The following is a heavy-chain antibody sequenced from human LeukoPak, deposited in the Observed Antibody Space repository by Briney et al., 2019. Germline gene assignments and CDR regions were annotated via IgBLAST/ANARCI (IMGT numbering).Heavy chain of an antibody. J-gene: IGHJ4*02. CDR3: ARAGYEILTGYYQAFDY. D-gene: IGHD3-9*01. CDR1: GGSISSYY. Sequence: SETLSLTCTVSGGSISSYYWGWIRQPPGKGLEWIGYIYYSGSTNYNPSLKSRVTISVDKSKNQFSLKLSSVTAADTAAYYCARAGYEILTGYYQAFDYWGQGTLVTVSS. V-gene: IGHV4-59*01. CDR2: IYYSGST.